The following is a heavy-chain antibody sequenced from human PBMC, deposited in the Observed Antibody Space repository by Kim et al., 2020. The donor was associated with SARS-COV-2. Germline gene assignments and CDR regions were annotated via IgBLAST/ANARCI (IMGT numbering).Heavy chain of an antibody. D-gene: IGHD3-22*01. V-gene: IGHV4-34*01. CDR3: ARQWLLLPFDY. Sequence: TNYNPSRKSRVTISVDTSKTQFSLKLSSVTAADTAVYYCARQWLLLPFDYWGQGTLVTVSS. J-gene: IGHJ4*02. CDR2: T.